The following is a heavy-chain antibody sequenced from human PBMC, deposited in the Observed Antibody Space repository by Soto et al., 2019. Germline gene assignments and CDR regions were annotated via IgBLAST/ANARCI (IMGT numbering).Heavy chain of an antibody. J-gene: IGHJ6*02. D-gene: IGHD2-2*01. CDR1: GFTFSSYA. CDR3: ASSKYQPSLGSYYYGMDV. Sequence: GGSLRLSCAASGFTFSSYAMHWVRQAPGKGLEWVAVISYDGSNKYYADSVKGRFTISRDNSKNTLYLQMNSLRAEDTAVYYCASSKYQPSLGSYYYGMDVWGQGTTVTVSS. V-gene: IGHV3-30-3*01. CDR2: ISYDGSNK.